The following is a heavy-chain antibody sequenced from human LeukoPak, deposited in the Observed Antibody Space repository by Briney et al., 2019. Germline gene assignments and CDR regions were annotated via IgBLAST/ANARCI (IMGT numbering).Heavy chain of an antibody. CDR3: ARCKDETTVTTRGVYDI. V-gene: IGHV4-59*10. D-gene: IGHD4-17*01. CDR2: LHTSGST. Sequence: NTSETLSLTCAVSGVSLKNYYWSWIRQSAEKGLEWIGRLHTSGSTTYNPSLKSRVTMSVDTSKNQFSLKVTSVTATDTAVYYCARCKDETTVTTRGVYDIWGQGLKITVSS. CDR1: GVSLKNYY. J-gene: IGHJ3*02.